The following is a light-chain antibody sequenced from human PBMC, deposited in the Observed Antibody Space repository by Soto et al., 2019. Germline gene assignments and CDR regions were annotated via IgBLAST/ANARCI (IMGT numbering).Light chain of an antibody. CDR2: WAS. J-gene: IGKJ5*01. CDR1: QSILSSSNNKNS. CDR3: QQYYSSVVT. Sequence: DIVMTQSPDSLAVSLGERATINCKSSQSILSSSNNKNSLAWFQQQPGQPPKLLIYWASTRGSGVPDRFSGSGSGTDFPLTISSLQAEDVAVYYCQQYYSSVVTFGQGTRLEIK. V-gene: IGKV4-1*01.